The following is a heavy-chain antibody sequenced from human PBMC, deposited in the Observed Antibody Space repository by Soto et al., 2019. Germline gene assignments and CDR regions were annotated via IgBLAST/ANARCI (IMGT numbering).Heavy chain of an antibody. V-gene: IGHV1-69*01. J-gene: IGHJ4*02. CDR3: ARGYCSGGSCYAFDY. Sequence: QVQLVQSGAEVKKPGSSVKVSCKASGGTFSSYAISWLRQAPGQGLEWMGGIIPIFGTANYAQKFQGRVTITADEATSTAYMELSSMRSEDTAVYYCARGYCSGGSCYAFDYWGQGTLVTVSS. CDR2: IIPIFGTA. CDR1: GGTFSSYA. D-gene: IGHD2-15*01.